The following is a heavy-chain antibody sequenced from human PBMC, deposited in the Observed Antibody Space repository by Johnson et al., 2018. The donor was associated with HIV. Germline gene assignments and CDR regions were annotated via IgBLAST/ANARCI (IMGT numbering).Heavy chain of an antibody. D-gene: IGHD3-22*01. V-gene: IGHV3-66*02. CDR1: AFTVSSNY. CDR2: IYSDGST. J-gene: IGHJ3*02. Sequence: MQLVESGGGLVQPGGSLRLSCVATAFTVSSNYMSWVRQAPGKGLEWVSAIYSDGSTYYADSVKGRFTISRDNSKNTLYLQMNSLRAEDTAVYYCAREGNYYDSSSHAFDIWGQGTMVTVSS. CDR3: AREGNYYDSSSHAFDI.